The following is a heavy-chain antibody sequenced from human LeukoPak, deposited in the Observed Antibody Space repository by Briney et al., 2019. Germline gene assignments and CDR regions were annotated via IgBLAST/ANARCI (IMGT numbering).Heavy chain of an antibody. D-gene: IGHD3-16*01. Sequence: GGSLRLSCAASGFIFTSNRMNWVRQAPGKGLEWVANIKHDGSEQIYVDSVKGRFTISRDNAKDSVYLQMNSLRAEDTAVYYCTRVLGEHGGVSDRWGQGTLVIVS. J-gene: IGHJ5*02. CDR2: IKHDGSEQ. CDR1: GFIFTSNR. CDR3: TRVLGEHGGVSDR. V-gene: IGHV3-7*01.